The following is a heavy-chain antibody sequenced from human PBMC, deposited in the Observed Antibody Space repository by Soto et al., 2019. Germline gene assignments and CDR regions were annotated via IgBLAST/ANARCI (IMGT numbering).Heavy chain of an antibody. V-gene: IGHV4-39*01. CDR3: ARQPPTWSHNWLDP. D-gene: IGHD3-3*01. CDR2: IYYSGRT. CDR1: GGSVSSSSDY. J-gene: IGHJ5*02. Sequence: SETLSLTCTVSGGSVSSSSDYWGWIRQPPGKGLEWIGSIYYSGRTYYDPSLKSRVTMTVDTSKNQFSLNLTSVTAADTAVYYCARQPPTWSHNWLDPWGQGTLVTVSS.